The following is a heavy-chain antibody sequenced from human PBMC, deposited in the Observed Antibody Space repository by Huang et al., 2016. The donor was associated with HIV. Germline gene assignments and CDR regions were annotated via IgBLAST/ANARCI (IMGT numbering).Heavy chain of an antibody. CDR2: IYSSGST. CDR3: ARHFSYYDSSGYTPWDAFDI. V-gene: IGHV4-39*01. CDR1: GGSITSSSYY. Sequence: QLQLQGSGPGLVKPSETLSLTCTVSGGSITSSSYYWGWIRQPPGKGREVVGSIYSSGSTNYYTSLKSRVIVSVDTSKNQFSLKLSAVTAADTAVYYCARHFSYYDSSGYTPWDAFDIWGQGTMVTVSS. J-gene: IGHJ3*02. D-gene: IGHD3-22*01.